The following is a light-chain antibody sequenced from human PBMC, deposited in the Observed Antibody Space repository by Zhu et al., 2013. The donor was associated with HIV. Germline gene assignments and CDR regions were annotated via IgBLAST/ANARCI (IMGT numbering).Light chain of an antibody. CDR2: DAS. CDR3: QQYGGSPRT. Sequence: EIVLTQSPGTLSLSPGETATLSCRASQSVGSRSLAWYQQKPGQAPRLLIYDASIRATGIADRFSGSGYETDFTLTITRLEPEDFAVYYCQQYGGSPRTFGQGTKPGDQT. V-gene: IGKV3-20*01. CDR1: QSVGSRS. J-gene: IGKJ2*02.